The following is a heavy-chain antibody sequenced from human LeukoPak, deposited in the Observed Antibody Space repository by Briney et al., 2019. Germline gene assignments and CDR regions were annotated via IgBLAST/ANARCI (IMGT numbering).Heavy chain of an antibody. J-gene: IGHJ6*02. CDR3: ARGDGPTSNYYGSGSSTLYYYYGMDV. V-gene: IGHV1-18*01. CDR1: GYTFTIYG. CDR2: ISAYNGNT. D-gene: IGHD3-10*01. Sequence: EASVKVPCKSSGYTFTIYGISWVRQAPGQGLEWMGWISAYNGNTNYAQKLQGRVTMTTDTSTSTAYMELRSLRSDDTAVYYCARGDGPTSNYYGSGSSTLYYYYGMDVWGQGTTVTVSS.